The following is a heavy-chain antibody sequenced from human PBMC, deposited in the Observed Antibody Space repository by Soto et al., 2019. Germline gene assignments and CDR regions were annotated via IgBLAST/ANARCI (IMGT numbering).Heavy chain of an antibody. Sequence: SETLSLTCAVYGGSFSGYYWSWIRQPPGKGLEWIGEINHSGSTNYNPSLKSRVTISVDTSKNQFSLKLSSVTAADTAVYYCARLLGYSSSSDQPPLDYWGQGTLVTVSS. D-gene: IGHD6-13*01. CDR3: ARLLGYSSSSDQPPLDY. CDR1: GGSFSGYY. V-gene: IGHV4-34*01. J-gene: IGHJ4*02. CDR2: INHSGST.